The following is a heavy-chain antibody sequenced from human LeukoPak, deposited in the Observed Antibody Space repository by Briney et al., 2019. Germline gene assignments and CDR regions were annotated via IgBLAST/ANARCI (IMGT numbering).Heavy chain of an antibody. CDR1: GGSISSYY. J-gene: IGHJ5*02. V-gene: IGHV4-59*01. Sequence: SETLSLTCTVSGGSISSYYWNWVRQPLGKGLEWIGNIYYSGSTNYNPSLKSRVTISLDTSKFQFSLRLNSVTAADTAVYYCARADPNASGYFYRFNWFDPWGQGTLVTVSS. D-gene: IGHD3-10*01. CDR2: IYYSGST. CDR3: ARADPNASGYFYRFNWFDP.